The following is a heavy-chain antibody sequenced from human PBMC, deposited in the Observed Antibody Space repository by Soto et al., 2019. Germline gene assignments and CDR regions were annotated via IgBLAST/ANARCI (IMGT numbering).Heavy chain of an antibody. CDR1: EFTFSYYS. D-gene: IGHD6-19*01. Sequence: GGSLRLSCAASEFTFSYYSVNWVRQAPGKGLEWVSYISSSSTTMYYADSVKGRFTISRDNAKNSLYLQMNSLRDEDTAVYYCARAVAVDYWGQGTLVTVSS. CDR3: ARAVAVDY. CDR2: ISSSSTTM. J-gene: IGHJ4*02. V-gene: IGHV3-48*02.